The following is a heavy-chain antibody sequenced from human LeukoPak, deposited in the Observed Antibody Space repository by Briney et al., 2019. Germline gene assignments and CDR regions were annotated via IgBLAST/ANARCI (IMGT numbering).Heavy chain of an antibody. J-gene: IGHJ5*02. CDR2: IYTSGST. D-gene: IGHD6-13*01. Sequence: SETLSLTCTVSGGSISSYYWSWIRQPAGKGLEWIGRIYTSGSTNYNPSLKSRVTMSVDTSKNQFSLKLSSVTAADTAVYYCARGAPNSSSWYFWFDPWGQGTLVTVSS. CDR1: GGSISSYY. CDR3: ARGAPNSSSWYFWFDP. V-gene: IGHV4-4*07.